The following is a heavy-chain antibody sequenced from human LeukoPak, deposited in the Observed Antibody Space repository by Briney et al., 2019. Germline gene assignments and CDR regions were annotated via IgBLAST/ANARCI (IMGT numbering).Heavy chain of an antibody. CDR2: IYPSDSDT. V-gene: IGHV5-51*01. D-gene: IGHD3-16*01. J-gene: IGHJ1*01. Sequence: GESLKISCKGSGFSFTTYWIGWVRQMPGKGLEWMGIIYPSDSDTTYSPSFQGQVTISADKSISTAYLQWSSLKASDTAMHYCARRYGGGGREYFHHWGQGTLVTVSS. CDR1: GFSFTTYW. CDR3: ARRYGGGGREYFHH.